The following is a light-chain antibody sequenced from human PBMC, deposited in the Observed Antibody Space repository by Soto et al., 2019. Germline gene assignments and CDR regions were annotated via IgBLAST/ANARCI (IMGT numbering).Light chain of an antibody. CDR3: QQRYNWPNT. Sequence: EIVLTQSPATLSLSPGERATLSCRASQSVGTYLAWYQHNPGQAHRLLIYDASNRATGIPARFGGSGSGTDFPLTISSPDPEDFAVYYCQQRYNWPNTFGQGTKWEIK. J-gene: IGKJ2*01. CDR2: DAS. V-gene: IGKV3-11*01. CDR1: QSVGTY.